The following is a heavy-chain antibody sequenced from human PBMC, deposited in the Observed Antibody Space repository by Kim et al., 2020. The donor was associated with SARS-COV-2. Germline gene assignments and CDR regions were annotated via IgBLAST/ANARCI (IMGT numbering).Heavy chain of an antibody. CDR2: ISGNGAKT. D-gene: IGHD1-26*01. CDR1: GFTFSSYG. J-gene: IGHJ4*02. V-gene: IGHV3-23*01. Sequence: GGSLRLSCAASGFTFSSYGMSWVRQAPGKGLEWVSAISGNGAKTYYADSVKGRFTISRDNSKSTLYLQVNRLRAEDTALYYCAKDAGSYEFDYWGQGTL. CDR3: AKDAGSYEFDY.